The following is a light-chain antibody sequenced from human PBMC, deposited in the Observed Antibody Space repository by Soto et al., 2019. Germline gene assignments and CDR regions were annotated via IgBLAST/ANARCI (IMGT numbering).Light chain of an antibody. CDR2: WAS. J-gene: IGKJ1*01. CDR1: QSVLYSSNNKNY. CDR3: QQYYSTLWT. V-gene: IGKV4-1*01. Sequence: DIVMTQSPDSLAVSLGERATINCKSSQSVLYSSNNKNYLAWYQQKPGQPPKLLIYWASTRESGVPDRFSGSGSGQDFTLTISSLQAEDVAVYYCQQYYSTLWTFGQGTKVEIK.